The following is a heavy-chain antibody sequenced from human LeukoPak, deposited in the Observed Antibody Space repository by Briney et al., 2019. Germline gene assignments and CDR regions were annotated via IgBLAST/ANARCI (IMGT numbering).Heavy chain of an antibody. V-gene: IGHV3-7*01. D-gene: IGHD3-3*01. CDR1: GFTFSSYW. CDR3: ARSGYDFWSGYPLSYYYYMDV. J-gene: IGHJ6*03. CDR2: IKQDGSEK. Sequence: GGSLRLSSAVSGFTFSSYWMSWVRQAPGKGLEWVANIKQDGSEKYHVDSVKGRFTISRDNAKNSLYLQMNSLRAEDTAVYYCARSGYDFWSGYPLSYYYYMDVWGKGTTVTLSS.